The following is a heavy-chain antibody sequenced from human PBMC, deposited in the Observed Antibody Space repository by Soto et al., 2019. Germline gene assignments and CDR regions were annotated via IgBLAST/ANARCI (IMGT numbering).Heavy chain of an antibody. CDR3: ASGYSSGWYFRLFDY. J-gene: IGHJ4*02. CDR1: GGTFSSYA. D-gene: IGHD6-19*01. Sequence: QVQLVQSGAEVKKPGSSVKVSCKASGGTFSSYAIGWVRQAPGQGLEWMGGIIPIFGTANYAQKFQGRVTLTADESTSTAYMELSSLRSEATAVYYCASGYSSGWYFRLFDYWGQGTLVTVSS. CDR2: IIPIFGTA. V-gene: IGHV1-69*12.